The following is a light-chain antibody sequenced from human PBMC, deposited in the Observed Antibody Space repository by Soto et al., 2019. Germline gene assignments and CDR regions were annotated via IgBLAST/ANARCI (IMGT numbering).Light chain of an antibody. V-gene: IGKV1-8*01. CDR2: AAS. Sequence: AIQMTQSPSSFSASTGDTVTITCRASQGISSYLAWYQQKPGKAPKLLIYAASTLQSGVPSRFSGSGSGTDFTLTINCLQSEDFASYYCQQYYSYPRTFGQGTEVENK. J-gene: IGKJ1*01. CDR3: QQYYSYPRT. CDR1: QGISSY.